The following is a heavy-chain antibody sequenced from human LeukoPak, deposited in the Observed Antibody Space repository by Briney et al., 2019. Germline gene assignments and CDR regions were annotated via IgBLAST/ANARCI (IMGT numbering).Heavy chain of an antibody. V-gene: IGHV3-23*01. J-gene: IGHJ4*02. CDR3: AKVNHIVVVTALYFDY. CDR2: ISGSGGST. CDR1: GFTFSSYA. D-gene: IGHD2-21*02. Sequence: GGSLRLSCAASGFTFSSYAVSWVRQAPGKGLEWVSAISGSGGSTYYADSVKGRFTISRDNSKNTLYLQMNSLRAEDTAVYYCAKVNHIVVVTALYFDYWGQGTLVTVSS.